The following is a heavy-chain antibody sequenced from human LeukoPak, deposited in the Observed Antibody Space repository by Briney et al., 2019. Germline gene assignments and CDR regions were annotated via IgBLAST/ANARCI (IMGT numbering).Heavy chain of an antibody. CDR1: GFTFSSYA. J-gene: IGHJ4*02. V-gene: IGHV3-23*01. Sequence: AGGSLRLSCVASGFTFSSYAMSWVRQAPGKGLEWVSFITGGGDYTYNADSVKGRFTISRDNSKSTLYLQMSSLRAEDTAAYYCAKTGDSSTYSFDYWGQGALVTVSS. D-gene: IGHD3-22*01. CDR3: AKTGDSSTYSFDY. CDR2: ITGGGDYT.